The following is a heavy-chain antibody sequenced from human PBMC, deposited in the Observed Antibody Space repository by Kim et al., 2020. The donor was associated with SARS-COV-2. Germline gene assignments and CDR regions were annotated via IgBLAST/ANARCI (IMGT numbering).Heavy chain of an antibody. Sequence: SVKVSCKASGGTFSSYAISWVRQAPGQGLEWMGGIIPIFGTANYAQKFQGRVTITADESTSTAYMELSSLRSEDTAVYYCARDFFLVERRYYYYYGMDVWGQGTTVTVSS. CDR2: IIPIFGTA. CDR3: ARDFFLVERRYYYYYGMDV. J-gene: IGHJ6*02. CDR1: GGTFSSYA. V-gene: IGHV1-69*13. D-gene: IGHD1-1*01.